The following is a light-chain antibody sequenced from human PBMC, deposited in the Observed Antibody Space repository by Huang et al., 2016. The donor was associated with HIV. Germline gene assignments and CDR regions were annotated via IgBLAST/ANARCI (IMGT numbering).Light chain of an antibody. CDR1: QNINRY. CDR3: QQSARTPRT. CDR2: AAS. V-gene: IGKV1-39*01. Sequence: DIQITQSPSSLSASVGDRVIITCQTSQNINRYLNWYKQKPGKAPKLLIYAASNLQSGLPSTFSGSGSGTDFTLTISSLQPEDSATYYCQQSARTPRTFGQGTKLEI. J-gene: IGKJ2*01.